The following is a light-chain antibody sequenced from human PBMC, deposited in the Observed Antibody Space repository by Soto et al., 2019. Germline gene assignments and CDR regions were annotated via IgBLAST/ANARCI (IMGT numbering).Light chain of an antibody. V-gene: IGLV2-14*01. CDR1: SSDVGGYNY. J-gene: IGLJ2*01. CDR3: SSYTNVI. CDR2: DVS. Sequence: QSALTHPASVSGSPGQSITISCTGVSSDVGGYNYVSWYQHHPGKAPKLIIYDVSNRPSGVSNRFSGSKSGNTASLTIAGLQAEDEAEYYCSSYTNVIFGGGTKLTVL.